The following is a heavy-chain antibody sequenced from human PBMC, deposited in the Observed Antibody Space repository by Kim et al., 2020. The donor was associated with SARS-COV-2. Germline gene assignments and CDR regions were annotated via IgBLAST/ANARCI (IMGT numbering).Heavy chain of an antibody. D-gene: IGHD1-7*01. CDR2: ISDFSTTT. J-gene: IGHJ3*02. CDR1: GFTFSLYC. V-gene: IGHV3-48*04. CDR3: VRANYWAFDI. Sequence: GGSLRLSCATSGFTFSLYCMSWVRQAPGKGLEWVSHISDFSTTTKYADSVKGRFTISRDNTKNSLYLHMNGLRAEDTAVYYCVRANYWAFDIWGQGTIVT.